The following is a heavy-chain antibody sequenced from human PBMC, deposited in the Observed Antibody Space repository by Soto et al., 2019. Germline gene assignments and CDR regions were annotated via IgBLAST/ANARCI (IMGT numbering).Heavy chain of an antibody. CDR3: AGVEGGIAAPVDY. CDR1: GYSFATYY. CDR2: LNPNGGIT. Sequence: GASVKVSCKASGYSFATYYIQWVRQAPEQGLEWMGILNPNGGITNYAQKFQGRVTMTRDTSTSTVYMELSSLKSEDTAMYYCAGVEGGIAAPVDYWGQGTLVTVSS. D-gene: IGHD6-25*01. J-gene: IGHJ4*02. V-gene: IGHV1-46*01.